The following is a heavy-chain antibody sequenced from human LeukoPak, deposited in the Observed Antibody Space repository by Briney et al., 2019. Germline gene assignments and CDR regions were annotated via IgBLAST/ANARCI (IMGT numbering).Heavy chain of an antibody. CDR1: GFTFSTYG. D-gene: IGHD7-27*01. CDR2: ITNDGNYE. Sequence: PGGSLRLSCAASGFTFSTYGMHWVRQAPGEGLEWVAVITNDGNYEKYADAVRGRFTISRDNSKNTLYLQMNSLSAEDTAVYYCARDSITGDNSLDFWGRGTLVTVSS. J-gene: IGHJ4*02. V-gene: IGHV3-33*05. CDR3: ARDSITGDNSLDF.